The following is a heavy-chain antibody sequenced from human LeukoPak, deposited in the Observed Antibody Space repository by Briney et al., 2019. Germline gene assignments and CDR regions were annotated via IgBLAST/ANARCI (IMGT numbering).Heavy chain of an antibody. J-gene: IGHJ4*02. Sequence: SETLPLTCTVSGGSISSGSYYWGWVRQPPGKGLEWIGGISYSGTTYYNLSLKSRVTLSVDTSKNQFSLKLSSVTAADTALYYCARHLRGGSIWFDYWGRGTLVTVSS. D-gene: IGHD6-13*01. CDR1: GGSISSGSYY. V-gene: IGHV4-39*01. CDR3: ARHLRGGSIWFDY. CDR2: ISYSGTT.